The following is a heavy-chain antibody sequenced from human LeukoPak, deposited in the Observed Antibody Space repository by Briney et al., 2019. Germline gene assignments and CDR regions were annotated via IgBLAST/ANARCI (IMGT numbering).Heavy chain of an antibody. CDR1: GYTFTTFV. CDR3: ARACTTFITQWCFSDY. D-gene: IGHD2/OR15-2a*01. CDR2: INTQNGNT. Sequence: ASVKVSCKTSGYTFTTFVITWVRQAPGQGPDWLGWINTQNGNTNFAQRFQGRATMAADTSTNTAYMELRSLRSDDTAVYYCARACTTFITQWCFSDYWGQGTLVTVSS. V-gene: IGHV1-18*01. J-gene: IGHJ4*02.